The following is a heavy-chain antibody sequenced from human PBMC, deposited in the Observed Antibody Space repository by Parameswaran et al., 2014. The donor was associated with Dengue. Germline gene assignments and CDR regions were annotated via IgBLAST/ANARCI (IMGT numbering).Heavy chain of an antibody. Sequence: VRQGSRKGLEWIGEINHSGSTNYNPSLKSRVTISVDTSKNQFSLKLSSVTAADTAVYYCARSALRLGSTMVRGNLRFDPWGQGTLVTVSS. D-gene: IGHD3-10*01. J-gene: IGHJ5*02. CDR2: INHSGST. CDR3: ARSALRLGSTMVRGNLRFDP. V-gene: IGHV4-34*01.